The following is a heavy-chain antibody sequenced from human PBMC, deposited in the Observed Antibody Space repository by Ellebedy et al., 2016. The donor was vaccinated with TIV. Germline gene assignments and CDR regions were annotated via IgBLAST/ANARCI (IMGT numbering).Heavy chain of an antibody. D-gene: IGHD4-17*01. CDR3: ARRGDYLPFDY. Sequence: GESLKISXKGAGYRFTNYWIAWVRQMPGKGLEWMGVIYPGDSDTRYSPSYQGQITISDDKSNSTAYLQWSSLKASDTAIYYCARRGDYLPFDYWGQGTLVTVSS. CDR1: GYRFTNYW. J-gene: IGHJ4*02. CDR2: IYPGDSDT. V-gene: IGHV5-51*01.